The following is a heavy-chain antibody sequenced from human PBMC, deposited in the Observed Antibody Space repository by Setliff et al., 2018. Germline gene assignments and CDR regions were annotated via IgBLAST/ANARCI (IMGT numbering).Heavy chain of an antibody. CDR2: IYYSGST. V-gene: IGHV4-31*01. CDR1: GGSIRSGGYY. CDR3: ARCSGSYDAFDI. Sequence: SETLALTCTVSGGSIRSGGYYWSWIRQHPGRGLEWIGYIYYSGSTYHNPSLKTLVTISVDTSKNQFSLKLSSVTAADTAVYYCARCSGSYDAFDIWGQGTMVTVSS. D-gene: IGHD1-26*01. J-gene: IGHJ3*02.